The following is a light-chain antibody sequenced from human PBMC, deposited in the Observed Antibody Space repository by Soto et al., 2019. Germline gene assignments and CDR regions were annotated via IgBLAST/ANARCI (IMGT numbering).Light chain of an antibody. V-gene: IGLV2-8*01. CDR2: EAS. CDR3: NAQADNGKHV. CDR1: SNDVGHSSF. J-gene: IGLJ1*01. Sequence: QSVLTQPPSASGSPGQSVTISCTGNSNDVGHSSFISWYQHHPGKGPKLLINEASKRPSGVPDRFTGSKSGNTASLSVSGLQDEDEADYFCNAQADNGKHVFGTGTKLTVL.